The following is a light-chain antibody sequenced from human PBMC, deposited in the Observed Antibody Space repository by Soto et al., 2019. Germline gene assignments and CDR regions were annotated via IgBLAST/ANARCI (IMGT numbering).Light chain of an antibody. V-gene: IGKV3-20*01. J-gene: IGKJ1*01. CDR3: QQYNNWPQT. Sequence: EIVLTQSPGTLFLSPGEKATFSCRASRSVNNNYLAWYQQKPGQAPRLLIFGASSRATGIPDRFIGSGSGTEFILTISRLEPDDFAIYYCQQYNNWPQTFXQGTKVDIK. CDR1: RSVNNNY. CDR2: GAS.